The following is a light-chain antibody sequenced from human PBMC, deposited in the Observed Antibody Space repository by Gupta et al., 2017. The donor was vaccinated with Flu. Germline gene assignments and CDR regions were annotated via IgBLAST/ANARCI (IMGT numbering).Light chain of an antibody. J-gene: IGLJ3*02. V-gene: IGLV7-46*01. CDR2: DTS. CDR3: SLSYSGAWV. Sequence: GTVTLSCGSRTGAVTSGQWPYWFQQKSGQAPRTLMYDTSNRHSWTPARFSGSLLGGKAALTLSGAQPEDEAEYYCSLSYSGAWVFGGGTKLTVL. CDR1: TGAVTSGQW.